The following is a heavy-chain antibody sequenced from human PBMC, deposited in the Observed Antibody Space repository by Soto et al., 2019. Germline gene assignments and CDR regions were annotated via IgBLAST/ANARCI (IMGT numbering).Heavy chain of an antibody. CDR1: GGPFSSYA. D-gene: IGHD2-2*01. V-gene: IGHV1-69*06. CDR2: IIPIFGTA. Sequence: QVQLVQSGAEVKKPGSSVKVSCKASGGPFSSYAISWVRQAPGQGLEWMGGIIPIFGTANYAQKFQHRVTITADKSTSTAYMELSSLRSEDTAVYYCARDQPLGYCSSPSCSTRFDPWGQGTLVTVSS. CDR3: ARDQPLGYCSSPSCSTRFDP. J-gene: IGHJ5*02.